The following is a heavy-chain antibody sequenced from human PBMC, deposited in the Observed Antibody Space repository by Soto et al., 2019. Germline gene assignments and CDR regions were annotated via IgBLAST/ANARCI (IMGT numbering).Heavy chain of an antibody. CDR3: ARERDIVVVPAAPAWWFDT. V-gene: IGHV3-30-3*01. J-gene: IGHJ5*02. Sequence: PGGSLRLSCAASGFTFSSYAMHWVRQAPGKGLEWVAVISYDGSNKYYADSVKGRFTISRDNSKNTLYLQMNSLRAEDTAVYYCARERDIVVVPAAPAWWFDTWGQGTLVTVS. D-gene: IGHD2-2*01. CDR1: GFTFSSYA. CDR2: ISYDGSNK.